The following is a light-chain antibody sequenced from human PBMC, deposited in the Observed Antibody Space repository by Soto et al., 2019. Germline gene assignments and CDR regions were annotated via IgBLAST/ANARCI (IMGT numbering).Light chain of an antibody. V-gene: IGKV1-33*01. CDR2: DAS. CDR3: QPYDNLPHT. Sequence: DIQMTQSPSSLSASVGDRVTITCQASQDISNYLNWYQQKPGKAPKLLIYDASKLETGGPSRFSGSGSATNFTFTISSLQPEDIETYYCQPYDNLPHTFRGVTKKEIK. CDR1: QDISNY. J-gene: IGKJ4*01.